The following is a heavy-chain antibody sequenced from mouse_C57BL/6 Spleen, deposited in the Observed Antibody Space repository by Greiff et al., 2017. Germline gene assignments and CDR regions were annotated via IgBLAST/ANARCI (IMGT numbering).Heavy chain of an antibody. J-gene: IGHJ2*01. Sequence: QVQLQQPGAELVKPGASVKLSCKASGYTFTSYWMHWVKQRPGQGLEWIGMIHPNSGSTNYNEKFKSKATLTVDKSSSTAYMQLSSLTSEDSAVYYCAREGGLGPRFDYWGQGTTLTVSS. CDR3: AREGGLGPRFDY. V-gene: IGHV1-64*01. D-gene: IGHD3-1*01. CDR1: GYTFTSYW. CDR2: IHPNSGST.